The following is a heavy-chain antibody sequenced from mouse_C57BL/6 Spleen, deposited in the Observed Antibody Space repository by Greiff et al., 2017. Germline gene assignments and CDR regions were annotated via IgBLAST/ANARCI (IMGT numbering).Heavy chain of an antibody. D-gene: IGHD3-2*02. Sequence: QVQLQQSGAELARPGASVKLSCKASGYTFTSYGISWVKQRTGQGLEWIGEIYPRSGNTYYNEKFKGKATLTADKSSSTAYMELRSLTSEDSAVYFCAVIRGGYWGQGTTRTVSS. CDR1: GYTFTSYG. CDR3: AVIRGGY. V-gene: IGHV1-81*01. CDR2: IYPRSGNT. J-gene: IGHJ2*01.